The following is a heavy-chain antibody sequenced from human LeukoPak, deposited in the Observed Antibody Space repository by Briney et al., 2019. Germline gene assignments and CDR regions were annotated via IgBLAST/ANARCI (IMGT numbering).Heavy chain of an antibody. J-gene: IGHJ4*02. CDR1: GFTFNSYA. CDR2: ISGSGGST. CDR3: AKDRLPTVDLVFDY. Sequence: PGGSLRRYCSASGFTFNSYAMSWVRQAPGKGLEWVSAISGSGGSTYYADSVKGRFTISRDNSKNTLYLQMNSLRAEDTAVYYCAKDRLPTVDLVFDYWGQGTLVTVSS. V-gene: IGHV3-23*01. D-gene: IGHD5-18*01.